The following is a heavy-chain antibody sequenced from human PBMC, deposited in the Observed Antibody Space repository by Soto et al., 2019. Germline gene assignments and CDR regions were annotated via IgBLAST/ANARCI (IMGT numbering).Heavy chain of an antibody. J-gene: IGHJ4*02. CDR2: IDYSGSN. D-gene: IGHD2-15*01. CDR3: ARGNTPLDY. CDR1: GGSISSGDYY. V-gene: IGHV4-30-4*01. Sequence: QVQLQESGPGLVKPSLTLSLTCTVSGGSISSGDYYWSWIRQPPGKGLEWIGYIDYSGSNYYNPSLKSPVTLPGDTSKNQFSLKVSSVTAADTAVYYCARGNTPLDYWGQGTLVTVSS.